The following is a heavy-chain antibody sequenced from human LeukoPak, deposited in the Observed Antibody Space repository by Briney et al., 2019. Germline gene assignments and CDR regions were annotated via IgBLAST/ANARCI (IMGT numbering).Heavy chain of an antibody. CDR3: ARAAGTTVTTSYYYYGMDV. Sequence: SETLSLTCAVYGGSFSGYYWSWIRQPPGKGLEWIGEINHSGSTNYNPSLKSRVTISVDTSKNQFSLKLSSVTAADTAVYYCARAAGTTVTTSYYYYGMDVWGKGTTVTVSS. V-gene: IGHV4-34*01. D-gene: IGHD4-17*01. CDR2: INHSGST. CDR1: GGSFSGYY. J-gene: IGHJ6*04.